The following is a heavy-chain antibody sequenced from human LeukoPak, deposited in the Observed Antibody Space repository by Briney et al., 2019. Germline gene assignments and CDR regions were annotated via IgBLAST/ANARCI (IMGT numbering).Heavy chain of an antibody. CDR1: GFTVSSNY. V-gene: IGHV3-53*01. CDR2: IYSGGST. Sequence: GGSLRLSCAASGFTVSSNYMSWVRQAPGKGLGWVSVIYSGGSTYYADSVKGRFTISRDNSKNTLYLQMNSLRAEDTAVYYCASGSGSYRTPYYYMDVWGTGTTVTVSS. J-gene: IGHJ6*03. CDR3: ASGSGSYRTPYYYMDV. D-gene: IGHD3-10*01.